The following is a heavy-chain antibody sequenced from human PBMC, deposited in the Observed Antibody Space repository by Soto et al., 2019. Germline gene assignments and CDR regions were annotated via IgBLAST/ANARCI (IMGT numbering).Heavy chain of an antibody. CDR1: GFTFSSYA. V-gene: IGHV3-23*01. CDR2: LSNSGGST. Sequence: EVRLLESGGGLVQPGGSLRLSCAASGFTFSSYAMSWVRQAPGKGLEWVSSLSNSGGSTYYANSVKGRFTVSRDNFKNTLYLQMNSLRDYDTGVYYCAKVDPHLWFGELSYFAYWGQGSLVTVSS. CDR3: AKVDPHLWFGELSYFAY. D-gene: IGHD3-10*01. J-gene: IGHJ4*02.